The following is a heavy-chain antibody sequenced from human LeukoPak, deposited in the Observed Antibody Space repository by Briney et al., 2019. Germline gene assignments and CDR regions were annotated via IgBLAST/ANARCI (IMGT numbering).Heavy chain of an antibody. CDR1: GGSISTSSYY. CDR2: IFYSGST. CDR3: AVVRGVMRRFDY. V-gene: IGHV4-39*07. Sequence: SETLSLTCTVSGGSISTSSYYWGWVRQPPGKGLEWIGNIFYSGSTYYSPSLKSRVTISLDTSRNQFSLKLSSVTAADTAVYYCAVVRGVMRRFDYWGQGTLVTVSS. D-gene: IGHD3-10*01. J-gene: IGHJ4*02.